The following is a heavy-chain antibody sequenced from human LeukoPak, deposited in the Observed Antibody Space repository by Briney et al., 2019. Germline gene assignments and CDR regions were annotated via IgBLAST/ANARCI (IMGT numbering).Heavy chain of an antibody. V-gene: IGHV1-2*02. CDR1: GYTFTGYY. J-gene: IGHJ4*02. CDR2: INPNSGGT. CDR3: ARDKDYYDSSGYYYVLDY. D-gene: IGHD3-22*01. Sequence: ASVKVSCKASGYTFTGYYMHWVRQAPGQGLEWMGWINPNSGGTNYAQKFQGRVTMTRDTSISTAYMELSRLRSDGTAVYYCARDKDYYDSSGYYYVLDYWGQGTLVTVSS.